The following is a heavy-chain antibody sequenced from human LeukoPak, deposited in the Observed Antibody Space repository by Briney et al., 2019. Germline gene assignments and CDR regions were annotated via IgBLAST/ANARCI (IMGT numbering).Heavy chain of an antibody. Sequence: ASVKVSCKASGYTFTGYYMHWVRQAPEQGLEWMGWINPNSGGTNYAQKFQGRVTTTRDTSISTAYMELSRLRSDDTAVYYCARGKRGDGAFDIWGQGTMVTVSS. D-gene: IGHD7-27*01. J-gene: IGHJ3*02. CDR1: GYTFTGYY. V-gene: IGHV1-2*02. CDR3: ARGKRGDGAFDI. CDR2: INPNSGGT.